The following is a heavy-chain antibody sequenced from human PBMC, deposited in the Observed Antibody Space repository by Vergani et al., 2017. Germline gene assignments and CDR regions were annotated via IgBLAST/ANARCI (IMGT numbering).Heavy chain of an antibody. CDR3: ARERGDYGDYGAYYYYGMDV. V-gene: IGHV3-33*01. J-gene: IGHJ6*02. CDR2: IWYDGSNK. Sequence: QVQLVESGGGVVQPGRSLRLSCAASGFTFSSYGMHWVRQAPGKGLEWVAVIWYDGSNKYYADSVKGRFTISRDNYKNTLYLQMNSLRAEDTAVYYCARERGDYGDYGAYYYYGMDVWGQGTTVTVSS. D-gene: IGHD4-17*01. CDR1: GFTFSSYG.